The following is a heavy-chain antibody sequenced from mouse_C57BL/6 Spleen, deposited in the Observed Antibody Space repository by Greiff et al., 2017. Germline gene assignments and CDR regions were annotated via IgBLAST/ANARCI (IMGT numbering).Heavy chain of an antibody. Sequence: QVRLQQPGTELVKPGASVKLSCKASGYTFTSYWMHWVKQRPGQGLEWIGNINPSNGGTNYNEKFKSKATLTVDKSSSTAYMQLSSLTSEDSAVYYCARERVYYYGIFDYWGQGTTLTVSS. D-gene: IGHD1-1*01. CDR3: ARERVYYYGIFDY. CDR1: GYTFTSYW. J-gene: IGHJ2*01. V-gene: IGHV1-53*01. CDR2: INPSNGGT.